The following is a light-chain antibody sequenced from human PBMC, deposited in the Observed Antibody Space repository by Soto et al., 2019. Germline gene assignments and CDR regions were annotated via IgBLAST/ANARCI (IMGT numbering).Light chain of an antibody. Sequence: QSALTQPASVSGSPGQSITISCTGTSSDVGSYNLVSWYQQHPGKAPKLMIYEGSKRPSGVSNRFSGSKSGNTASPTISGLQAEDEADYYCCSYAGSSIVVFGGGTKLTVL. CDR1: SSDVGSYNL. V-gene: IGLV2-23*01. CDR3: CSYAGSSIVV. J-gene: IGLJ2*01. CDR2: EGS.